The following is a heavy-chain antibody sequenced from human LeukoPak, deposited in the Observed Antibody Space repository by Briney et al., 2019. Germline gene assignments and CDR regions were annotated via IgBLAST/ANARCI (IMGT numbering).Heavy chain of an antibody. V-gene: IGHV3-21*01. J-gene: IGHJ6*02. CDR3: ARDYTATAYGMDV. Sequence: ETLSLTCTGNGAFFSGYYWSWIRQAPGKGLEWVSSISSSSSYIYYADSVKGRFTISRDNAKNSLYLQMNSLRAEDTAVYYCARDYTATAYGMDVWGQGTTVTVSS. CDR1: GAFFSGYY. D-gene: IGHD5-18*01. CDR2: ISSSSSYI.